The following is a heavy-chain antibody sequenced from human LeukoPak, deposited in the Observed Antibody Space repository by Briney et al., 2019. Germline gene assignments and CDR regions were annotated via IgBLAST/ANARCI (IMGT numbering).Heavy chain of an antibody. Sequence: PGGSLRLSCAASGFKFSRYWMSWVRQPPGKGLEWVGNIKEDGREKKYVDSVKGRFTISRDNAKNFLYLEMNSLRVEDTAVYYCARDWNGGDYDTWLWAQGTLVTVSS. CDR1: GFKFSRYW. V-gene: IGHV3-7*01. D-gene: IGHD2-21*02. J-gene: IGHJ4*02. CDR3: ARDWNGGDYDTWL. CDR2: IKEDGREK.